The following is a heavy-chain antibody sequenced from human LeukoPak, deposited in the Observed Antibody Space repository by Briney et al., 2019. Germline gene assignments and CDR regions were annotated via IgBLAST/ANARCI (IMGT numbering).Heavy chain of an antibody. CDR1: GDSISGYY. Sequence: SETLSLTCSVSGDSISGYYWNWIRQSPEKGLEWIAYIRSSGSINYNPSLRSRATISLDTSKNQFSLRLTSVTAADTAVYNCARMATIRGDGYHFDFWGQGTLVTVSS. CDR3: ARMATIRGDGYHFDF. D-gene: IGHD5-24*01. J-gene: IGHJ4*02. V-gene: IGHV4-59*01. CDR2: IRSSGSI.